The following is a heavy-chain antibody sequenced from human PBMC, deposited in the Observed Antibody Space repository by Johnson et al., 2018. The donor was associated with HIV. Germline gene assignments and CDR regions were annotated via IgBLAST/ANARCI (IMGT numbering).Heavy chain of an antibody. D-gene: IGHD6-19*01. CDR2: IGTAGDT. CDR3: AKSSVTDAFDI. Sequence: VQLVESGGGVVQPGRSLRLSCAASGFTFSSYAMHWVRQATGKGLEWVSAIGTAGDTYYPGSVKGRFTISRENAKNSLDLQMNSLRAGDTAVDYCAKSSVTDAFDIWGQGTMVTVSS. J-gene: IGHJ3*02. V-gene: IGHV3-13*01. CDR1: GFTFSSYA.